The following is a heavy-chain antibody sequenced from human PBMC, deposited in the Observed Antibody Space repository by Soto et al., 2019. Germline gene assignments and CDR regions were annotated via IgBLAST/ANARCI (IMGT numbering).Heavy chain of an antibody. Sequence: SETLSLTCTVSGGSISSSSYYWGWIRQPPGKGLEWIGSIYYSGSTYYNPSLKSRVTISVDTSKNQFSLKLSSVTAADTAVYYCARGMVYGGFDYWGQGTLVTVSS. V-gene: IGHV4-39*01. J-gene: IGHJ4*02. CDR1: GGSISSSSYY. D-gene: IGHD2-8*01. CDR3: ARGMVYGGFDY. CDR2: IYYSGST.